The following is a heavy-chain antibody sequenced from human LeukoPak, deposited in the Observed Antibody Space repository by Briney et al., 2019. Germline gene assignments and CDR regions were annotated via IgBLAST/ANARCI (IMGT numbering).Heavy chain of an antibody. CDR2: IRYDGSNK. J-gene: IGHJ4*02. V-gene: IGHV3-30*02. CDR3: AKPLAKVPFYYYDSSGYLPFDY. D-gene: IGHD3-22*01. Sequence: GGSLRLSCAASGFTFSSYGMHWVRQAPGKGLEWVAFIRYDGSNKYYADSVKGRFTISRDNSKNTLYLQMNSLRAEDTAVYYCAKPLAKVPFYYYDSSGYLPFDYWGQGTLVTVSS. CDR1: GFTFSSYG.